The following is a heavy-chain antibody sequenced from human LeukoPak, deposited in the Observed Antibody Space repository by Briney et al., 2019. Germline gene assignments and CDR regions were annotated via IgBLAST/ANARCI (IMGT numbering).Heavy chain of an antibody. J-gene: IGHJ3*02. CDR3: ARDWSPETAMGLPGAFDI. CDR2: IIPIFGTA. V-gene: IGHV1-69*05. Sequence: GSSVKVSCKASGGTFSSYAISWVRQAPGQGLEWMGGIIPIFGTANYAQKFQGRVTITTDESTSTAYMELSSLRSEDTAVYYCARDWSPETAMGLPGAFDIWGQGTMVTVSS. D-gene: IGHD5-18*01. CDR1: GGTFSSYA.